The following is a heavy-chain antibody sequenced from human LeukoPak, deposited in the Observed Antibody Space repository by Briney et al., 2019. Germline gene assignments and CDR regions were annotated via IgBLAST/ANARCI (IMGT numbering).Heavy chain of an antibody. Sequence: GGSLRLSCAASGFTFSSYAMSWVRQAPGKGLEWVSAISGSGGSTYYADSVKGRFTISRDNSKNTLYLQMNSLRAEDTAVYYCAKDLTQDSSGFDAFDIWGQGTMVTVSS. D-gene: IGHD3-22*01. J-gene: IGHJ3*02. CDR2: ISGSGGST. V-gene: IGHV3-23*01. CDR1: GFTFSSYA. CDR3: AKDLTQDSSGFDAFDI.